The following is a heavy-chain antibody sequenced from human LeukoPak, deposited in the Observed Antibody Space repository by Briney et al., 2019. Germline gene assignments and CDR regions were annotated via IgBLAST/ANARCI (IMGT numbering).Heavy chain of an antibody. Sequence: PGGSLRLSCAASGFTFSSYEMNWVRQAPGKGLEWVSYISSSGSTIYYADSVKGRFTISRDNAKNSLYLQMNSLRAEDTAVYYCARSNLLVAFDIWGQGTMVTVSS. CDR3: ARSNLLVAFDI. CDR1: GFTFSSYE. D-gene: IGHD1-14*01. J-gene: IGHJ3*02. V-gene: IGHV3-48*03. CDR2: ISSSGSTI.